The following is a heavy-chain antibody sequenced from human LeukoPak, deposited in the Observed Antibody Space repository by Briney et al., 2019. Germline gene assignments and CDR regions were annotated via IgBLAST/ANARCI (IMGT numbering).Heavy chain of an antibody. Sequence: PWETLSLTCSVSGGSISRHYRRWIRQPPGKGVEGVGYMYYSGSTDYNPSLKRRVTISVEKSKKKFSLKLRSVTAADAAVYYCAIILRFLELFCDVAFDIWGQGTMVTVSS. CDR2: MYYSGST. CDR3: AIILRFLELFCDVAFDI. CDR1: GGSISRHY. V-gene: IGHV4-59*11. J-gene: IGHJ3*02. D-gene: IGHD3-3*01.